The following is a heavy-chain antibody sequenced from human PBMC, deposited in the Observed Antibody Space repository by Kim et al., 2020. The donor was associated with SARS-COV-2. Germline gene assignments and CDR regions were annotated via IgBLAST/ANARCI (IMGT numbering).Heavy chain of an antibody. CDR3: ASLTSGSYYVPAFDI. J-gene: IGHJ3*02. CDR2: TRNKANSYTT. CDR1: GFTFSDHY. D-gene: IGHD3-10*01. Sequence: GGSLRLSCAASGFTFSDHYMDWVRQAPGKGLEWVGRTRNKANSYTTEYAASVKGRFTISRDDSKNSLYLQMNSLKTEDTAVYYCASLTSGSYYVPAFDIWGQGTMVTVSS. V-gene: IGHV3-72*01.